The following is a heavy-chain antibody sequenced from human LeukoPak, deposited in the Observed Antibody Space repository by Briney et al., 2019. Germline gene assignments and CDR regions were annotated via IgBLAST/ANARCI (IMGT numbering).Heavy chain of an antibody. J-gene: IGHJ4*02. D-gene: IGHD2-15*01. V-gene: IGHV3-23*01. Sequence: GGSLRLSCAASGFTFNSYAMSWVRQAPGKGLEWVSAISGSGGSTYYADSVKGRFTISRDNSKNTLYLQMNSLRAEDTAVYYCAKDTDIVVVVADYWGQGTLVTVSS. CDR3: AKDTDIVVVVADY. CDR1: GFTFNSYA. CDR2: ISGSGGST.